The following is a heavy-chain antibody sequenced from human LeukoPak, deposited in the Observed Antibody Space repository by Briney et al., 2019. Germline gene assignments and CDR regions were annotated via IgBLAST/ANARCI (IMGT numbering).Heavy chain of an antibody. CDR2: ISNGGTNT. V-gene: IGHV3-74*01. J-gene: IGHJ4*02. Sequence: GGSLRLSCTASGFTFSDYWMHWVRQAPGKGLVWVSRISNGGTNTIYADSYADSVKGRFTISRDNAKNTLYLQMNSLRAEDTAVYYCVRLGSTSPGNWYKLLDQWGQGTLVTVSS. D-gene: IGHD2-2*01. CDR1: GFTFSDYW. CDR3: VRLGSTSPGNWYKLLDQ.